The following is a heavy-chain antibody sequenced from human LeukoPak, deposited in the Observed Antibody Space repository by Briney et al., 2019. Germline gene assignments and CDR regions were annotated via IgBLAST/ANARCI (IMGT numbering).Heavy chain of an antibody. CDR1: GGSFSGYY. V-gene: IGHV4-34*01. D-gene: IGHD3-3*01. CDR2: INHSGST. CDR3: ASLRFLEWLSFDY. Sequence: PSETLSLTCAVYGGSFSGYYWSWIRQPPGKGLEWIGEINHSGSTNYNPSLKSRVTLSVDTSKNQFSLKLSPVTAADTAVYYCASLRFLEWLSFDYWGQGTLVTVSS. J-gene: IGHJ4*02.